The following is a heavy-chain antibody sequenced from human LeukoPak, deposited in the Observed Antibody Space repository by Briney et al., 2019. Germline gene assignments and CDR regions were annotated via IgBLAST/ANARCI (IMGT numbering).Heavy chain of an antibody. CDR2: IKQDGSEK. V-gene: IGHV3-7*03. CDR1: GSTFSSYW. D-gene: IGHD3-22*01. CDR3: AREGGGYYPNWFDP. Sequence: PGGSLRLSCAASGSTFSSYWMSWVRQAPGKGLEWVANIKQDGSEKYYVDSVKGRFTISRDNAKNSLYLQMNSLRAEDTAVYYCAREGGGYYPNWFDPWGQGTLVTVSS. J-gene: IGHJ5*02.